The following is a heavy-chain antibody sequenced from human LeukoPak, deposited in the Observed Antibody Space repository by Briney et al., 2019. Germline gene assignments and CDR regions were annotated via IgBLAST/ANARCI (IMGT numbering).Heavy chain of an antibody. V-gene: IGHV3-23*01. CDR3: AKGQERTRIAARPSALDF. CDR1: GFTFSSYG. J-gene: IGHJ4*02. CDR2: ISGSGATA. Sequence: GGSLRLSCAASGFTFSSYGMSWVRQAPGKGLEWVSTISGSGATAYYADSVKGRFTISRDNSKNTLYLQMSTLRAEDTATYYCAKGQERTRIAARPSALDFWGQGTRVTVSS. D-gene: IGHD6-6*01.